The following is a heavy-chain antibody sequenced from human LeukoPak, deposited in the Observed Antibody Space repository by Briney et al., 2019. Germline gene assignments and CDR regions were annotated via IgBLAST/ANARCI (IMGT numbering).Heavy chain of an antibody. CDR3: ARNDWWELLAAGDY. D-gene: IGHD1-26*01. Sequence: PGGSLRLSCAASGFTFSSYWMSWVRQAPGKGLEWVANIKQDGSEKYYVDSVKGRFTISRDNAKNSLYLQMNSLRAEGTAVYYCARNDWWELLAAGDYWGQGTLVTVSS. CDR1: GFTFSSYW. J-gene: IGHJ4*02. V-gene: IGHV3-7*01. CDR2: IKQDGSEK.